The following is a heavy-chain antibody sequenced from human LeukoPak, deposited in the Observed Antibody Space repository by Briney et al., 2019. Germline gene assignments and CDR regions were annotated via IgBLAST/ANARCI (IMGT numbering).Heavy chain of an antibody. V-gene: IGHV4-59*01. D-gene: IGHD3-3*01. CDR3: ANGVVSARYYYYYMDV. CDR2: IYYSGST. Sequence: PSETLSLTCTVSGGSISSYYWSWIRQPPGKGLEWIGYIYYSGSTNYNPSLKSRVTISVDTSKNQFSLKLSSVTAADTAVYYCANGVVSARYYYYYMDVWGKGTTVTVSS. J-gene: IGHJ6*03. CDR1: GGSISSYY.